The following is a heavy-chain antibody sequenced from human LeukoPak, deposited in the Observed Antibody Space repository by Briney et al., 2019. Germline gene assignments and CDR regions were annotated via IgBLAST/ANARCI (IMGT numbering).Heavy chain of an antibody. D-gene: IGHD3-10*01. V-gene: IGHV3-23*01. CDR3: AKVTEITMVRGGFFSY. CDR2: ISARDGGT. J-gene: IGHJ4*02. Sequence: GGSLRLSCAASGFTFGIYAMSWVRQAPGQGLDWVSAISARDGGTYYADSVKGRFTISRDNSKNTLYLQMNSLRAEDTAVYYCAKVTEITMVRGGFFSYWGQGTLVTVSS. CDR1: GFTFGIYA.